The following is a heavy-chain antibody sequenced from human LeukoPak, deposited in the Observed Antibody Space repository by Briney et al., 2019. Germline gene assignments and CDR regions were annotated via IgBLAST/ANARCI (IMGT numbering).Heavy chain of an antibody. CDR1: GYTFTSYA. D-gene: IGHD3-10*01. J-gene: IGHJ4*02. V-gene: IGHV7-4-1*02. CDR2: INTGNP. Sequence: ASVKVSCKGSGYTFTSYAMNWVRQAPGQGLEWMGWINTGNPTYAQGFTGRFVFSLDTSVSTAYLQISSLKAEDTAVYYCARGVWFGELLLDYWGQGTLATVSS. CDR3: ARGVWFGELLLDY.